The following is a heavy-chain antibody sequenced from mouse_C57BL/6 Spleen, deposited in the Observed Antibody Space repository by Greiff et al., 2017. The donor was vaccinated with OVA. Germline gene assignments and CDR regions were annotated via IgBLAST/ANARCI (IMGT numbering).Heavy chain of an antibody. V-gene: IGHV1-81*01. J-gene: IGHJ1*03. Sequence: QVQLQQSGAELARPGASVKLSCKASGYTFTSYGISWVKQRTGQGLEWIGEIYPRSGNTYYNEKFKGKATLTADKSSSTAYMELRSLTSEDSAVYVCARNGALYYDYDDWYFDVWGTGTTVTVSS. D-gene: IGHD2-4*01. CDR3: ARNGALYYDYDDWYFDV. CDR2: IYPRSGNT. CDR1: GYTFTSYG.